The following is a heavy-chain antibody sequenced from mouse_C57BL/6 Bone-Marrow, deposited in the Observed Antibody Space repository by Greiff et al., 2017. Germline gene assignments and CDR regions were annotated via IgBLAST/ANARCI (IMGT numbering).Heavy chain of an antibody. V-gene: IGHV2-2*01. D-gene: IGHD2-3*01. Sequence: QVQLQQSGPGLVQPSQSLSITCTVSGFSLTSYGVHWVRQSPGKGLEWLGVIWSGGSTDYNAAFISRLSISKDNSKSQVFFKMNSLQADDTAIYYCARPICDGYPLAYWGQGTLVTVSA. CDR1: GFSLTSYG. J-gene: IGHJ3*01. CDR3: ARPICDGYPLAY. CDR2: IWSGGST.